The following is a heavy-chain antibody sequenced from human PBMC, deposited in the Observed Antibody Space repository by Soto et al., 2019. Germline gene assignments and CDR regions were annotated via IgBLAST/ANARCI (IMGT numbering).Heavy chain of an antibody. Sequence: GGSLRLSCAASGFTFSGYWMSWARQAPGKGLEWVANIKQDGSENYFVDSVKGRFTISRDNAKNSLYLQMNSLKTDDTAVYYCARRGRRSGNYADAFDIWGQGTMVTVSS. J-gene: IGHJ3*02. V-gene: IGHV3-7*03. CDR3: ARRGRRSGNYADAFDI. D-gene: IGHD1-26*01. CDR2: IKQDGSEN. CDR1: GFTFSGYW.